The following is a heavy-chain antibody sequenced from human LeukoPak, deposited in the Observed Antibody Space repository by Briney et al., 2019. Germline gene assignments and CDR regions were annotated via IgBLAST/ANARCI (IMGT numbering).Heavy chain of an antibody. V-gene: IGHV4-34*01. CDR1: GGSFSGYY. CDR2: INHSGST. CDR3: ARGRLRWPPAG. J-gene: IGHJ4*02. D-gene: IGHD4-23*01. Sequence: TSETLSLTCAVYGGSFSGYYWSWIRQPPGKGLEWIGEINHSGSTNYNPSLKSRVTISVDTSKNQFSLKLSSVTAADTAVYYCARGRLRWPPAGWGQGTLVTVSS.